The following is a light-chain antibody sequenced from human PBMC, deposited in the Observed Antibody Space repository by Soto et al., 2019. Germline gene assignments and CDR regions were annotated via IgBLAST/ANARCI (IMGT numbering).Light chain of an antibody. J-gene: IGLJ2*01. CDR3: SSYGGFNNVL. V-gene: IGLV2-8*01. CDR2: HVS. Sequence: QSALTQPPSASGSPGQSVTISCTGAGTDVSQYNYVSWYQQHPGKAPKLLIHHVSRRPSGVPARFSGSKSGNTASLTVSGLQTEDEADYYCSSYGGFNNVLFGGGTQRTVL. CDR1: GTDVSQYNY.